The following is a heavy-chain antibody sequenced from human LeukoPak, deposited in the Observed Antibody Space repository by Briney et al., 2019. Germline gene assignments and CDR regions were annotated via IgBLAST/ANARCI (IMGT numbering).Heavy chain of an antibody. J-gene: IGHJ6*03. CDR3: ARDPYSGSYGDYYYYYMDV. CDR2: ISGSGGST. Sequence: GGSLRLSCAASGFTFSSYAMSWVRQAPGKGLEWVSAISGSGGSTYYADSVKGRFTISRDNAKNSLYLQMNSLRAEDTAVYYCARDPYSGSYGDYYYYYMDVWGKGTTVTISS. D-gene: IGHD1-26*01. V-gene: IGHV3-23*01. CDR1: GFTFSSYA.